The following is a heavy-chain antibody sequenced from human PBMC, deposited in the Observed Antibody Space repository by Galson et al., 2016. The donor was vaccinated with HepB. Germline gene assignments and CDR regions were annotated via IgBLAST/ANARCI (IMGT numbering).Heavy chain of an antibody. CDR2: IYHTGTA. CDR1: GDSISSYHW. D-gene: IGHD2-15*01. J-gene: IGHJ5*02. Sequence: SETLSLTCAVSGDSISSYHWWSWVRQPPGKGREWIGEIYHTGTAKYNPSLKSRVTLSVDKSKNHFSLNLTSVTAADTAVYYCARVKVVAGASPWWFDPWGQGTLVSVSS. CDR3: ARVKVVAGASPWWFDP. V-gene: IGHV4-4*02.